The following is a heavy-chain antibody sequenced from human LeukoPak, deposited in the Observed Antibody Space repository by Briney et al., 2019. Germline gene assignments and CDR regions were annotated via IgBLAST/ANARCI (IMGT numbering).Heavy chain of an antibody. CDR3: ARDQNVVAPAAMQRYYYYGMDV. J-gene: IGHJ6*02. CDR1: GYTFTSYG. D-gene: IGHD2-2*01. CDR2: ISAYNGNT. V-gene: IGHV1-18*01. Sequence: GASVKVSCKASGYTFTSYGISWVRQAPGQGLEWMGWISAYNGNTNYAQKLQGRVTMTTGTSTSTAYMELRSLRSDDTAVYYCARDQNVVAPAAMQRYYYYGMDVWGQGTTVTVSS.